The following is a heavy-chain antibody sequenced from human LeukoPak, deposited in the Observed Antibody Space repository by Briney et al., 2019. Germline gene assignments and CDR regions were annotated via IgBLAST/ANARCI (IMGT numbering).Heavy chain of an antibody. D-gene: IGHD1-26*01. CDR3: AKRVVGATLYYYYGMDV. CDR2: ISGSGGST. J-gene: IGHJ6*02. V-gene: IGHV3-23*01. CDR1: GFTFSSYA. Sequence: PGGSLRLSCAASGFTFSSYAMSWVRQAPGKGLGWVSAISGSGGSTYYADSVKGRFTISRDNSKNTLYLQMNSLRAEDTAAYYCAKRVVGATLYYYYGMDVWGQGTTVTVSS.